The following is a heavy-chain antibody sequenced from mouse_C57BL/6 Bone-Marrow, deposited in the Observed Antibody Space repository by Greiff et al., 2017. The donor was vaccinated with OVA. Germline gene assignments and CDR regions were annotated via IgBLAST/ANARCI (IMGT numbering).Heavy chain of an antibody. V-gene: IGHV5-9-1*02. D-gene: IGHD2-14*01. CDR2: ISRGGDYI. CDR1: GFTFSSYA. CDR3: TRIGDDYDAMDY. J-gene: IGHJ4*01. Sequence: EVKLMESGEGLVKPGGSLKLSCAASGFTFSSYAMSWVRQTPEKRLEWVAYISRGGDYIYYADTVKGRFTISRDNARNTLYLQMSSLKSEDTAMYYCTRIGDDYDAMDYWGQGTSVTVSS.